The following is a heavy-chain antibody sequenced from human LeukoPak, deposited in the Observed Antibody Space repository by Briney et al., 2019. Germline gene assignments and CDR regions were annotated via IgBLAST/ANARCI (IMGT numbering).Heavy chain of an antibody. V-gene: IGHV1-8*03. J-gene: IGHJ5*02. CDR2: MNPNSGNT. CDR3: ARGSFGQAYYDFWSGYYYNWFDP. D-gene: IGHD3-3*01. CDR1: GYTFTSYD. Sequence: ASVKVSCKASGYTFTSYDINWVRQATGQGLEWMGWMNPNSGNTGYAQKFQGRVTITRNTSISTAYMELSSLRSEDTAVYYCARGSFGQAYYDFWSGYYYNWFDPWGQGTLATVSS.